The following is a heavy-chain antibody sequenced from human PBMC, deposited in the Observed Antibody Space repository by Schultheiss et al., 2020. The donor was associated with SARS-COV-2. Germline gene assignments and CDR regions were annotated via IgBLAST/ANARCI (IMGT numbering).Heavy chain of an antibody. CDR1: GGSISSGGYY. CDR3: ARHRYCGGDCYPDHDAFDI. Sequence: SQTLSLTCPVSGGSISSGGYYWSWIRQHPGKGLEWIGEINHSGSTNYNPSLKSRVTISVDTSKNQFSLKLSSVTAADTAVYYCARHRYCGGDCYPDHDAFDIWGQGTMVTVSS. D-gene: IGHD2-21*02. CDR2: INHSGST. J-gene: IGHJ3*02. V-gene: IGHV4-31*03.